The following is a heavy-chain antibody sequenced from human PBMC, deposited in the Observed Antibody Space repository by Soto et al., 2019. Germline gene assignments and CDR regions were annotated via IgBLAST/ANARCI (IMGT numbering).Heavy chain of an antibody. J-gene: IGHJ4*02. V-gene: IGHV3-30-3*01. CDR3: ARDVREYSSGWLDY. CDR1: GFTFSSYA. CDR2: ISYDGSNK. Sequence: QVQLVESGGGVVQPGRSLRLSCAASGFTFSSYAMHWVRQAPGKGLEWVAVISYDGSNKYYADSVKGRFTISRDNSKNTLYLQMNSLRAGDTAVYYCARDVREYSSGWLDYWGQGTLVTVSS. D-gene: IGHD6-19*01.